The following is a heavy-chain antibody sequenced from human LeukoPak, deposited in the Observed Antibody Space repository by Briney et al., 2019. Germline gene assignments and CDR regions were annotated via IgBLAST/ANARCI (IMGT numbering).Heavy chain of an antibody. J-gene: IGHJ4*02. CDR3: ARGGLYSSSWPDY. Sequence: ASVKVSCKASGYTFTSYGISWVRQAPGQGLEWMGRIIPILGIANYAQKFQGRVTITADKSTSTAYMELSSLRSEDTAVYYCARGGLYSSSWPDYWGQGTLVTVSS. CDR1: GYTFTSYG. V-gene: IGHV1-69*04. CDR2: IIPILGIA. D-gene: IGHD6-13*01.